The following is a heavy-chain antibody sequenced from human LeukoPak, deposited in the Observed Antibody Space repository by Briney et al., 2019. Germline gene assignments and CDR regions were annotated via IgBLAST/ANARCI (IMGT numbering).Heavy chain of an antibody. CDR3: AREGFGSGSPVDYYYGMDV. D-gene: IGHD3-22*01. J-gene: IGHJ6*02. CDR2: INAGNGNT. CDR1: RGTFSSYA. Sequence: ASVKVSCKASRGTFSSYAISWVRQAPGQRLEWMGWINAGNGNTKYSQKFQGRVTITRDTSASTAYMELSSLRSEDTAVYYCAREGFGSGSPVDYYYGMDVWGQGTTVTVSS. V-gene: IGHV1-3*01.